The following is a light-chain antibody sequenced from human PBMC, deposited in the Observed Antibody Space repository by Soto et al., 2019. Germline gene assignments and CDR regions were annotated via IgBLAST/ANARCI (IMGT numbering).Light chain of an antibody. CDR3: RKGTRWPL. CDR2: KVF. Sequence: DVVMTQSPLSLPVTLGQPASISCRSSQSLVYSDGNTYLNWFQQRPGQSPRRLIYKVFNRDSGVPFRFTGSGSGTDYSLKISRVEAEYFGIYYCRKGTRWPLLGQGTKLEIK. CDR1: QSLVYSDGNTY. J-gene: IGKJ2*01. V-gene: IGKV2-30*01.